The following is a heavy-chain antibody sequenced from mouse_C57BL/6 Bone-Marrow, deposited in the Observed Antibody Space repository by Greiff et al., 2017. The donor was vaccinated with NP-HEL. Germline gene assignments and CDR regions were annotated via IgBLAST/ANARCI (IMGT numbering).Heavy chain of an antibody. V-gene: IGHV1-81*01. CDR1: GYTFTSYG. CDR3: ARRDYYGSSCYAMDY. J-gene: IGHJ4*01. Sequence: VKVVESGAELARPGASVKLSCKASGYTFTSYGISWVKQRTGQGLEWIGEIYPRSGNTYYNEKFKGKATLTADKSSSTAYMELRSLTSEDSAVYFCARRDYYGSSCYAMDYWGQGTSVTVSS. CDR2: IYPRSGNT. D-gene: IGHD1-1*01.